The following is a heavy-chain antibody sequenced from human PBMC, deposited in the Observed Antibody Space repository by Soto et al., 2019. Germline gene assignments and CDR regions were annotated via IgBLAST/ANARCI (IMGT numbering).Heavy chain of an antibody. D-gene: IGHD3-22*01. V-gene: IGHV4-30-4*08. CDR1: GGSISSGGYY. CDR3: AREPRSDSSGYYSGYYYYGMDV. CDR2: IYYSGST. Sequence: QVQLQESGPGLVKPSQTLSLTCTVSGGSISSGGYYWSWIRQHPGKGLEWIGYIYYSGSTYYNPSLKSRVTISVDTSKNQFSLKLSSVTAADTAVYYCAREPRSDSSGYYSGYYYYGMDVWGQGTTVTVSS. J-gene: IGHJ6*02.